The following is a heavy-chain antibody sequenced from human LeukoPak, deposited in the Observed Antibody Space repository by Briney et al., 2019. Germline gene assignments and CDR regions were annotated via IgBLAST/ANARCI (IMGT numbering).Heavy chain of an antibody. D-gene: IGHD3-22*01. J-gene: IGHJ4*02. CDR3: ARGARYYDSSGYSISDY. CDR1: GFTVSSSY. Sequence: GGSLRLSCAASGFTVSSSYMSWVRQAPGKGLEWVSVFYSGGKTYYIDSVKGRFTISRDNSKNTLYLQMNSLRAEDTAVYYCARGARYYDSSGYSISDYWGQGTLVTVSS. V-gene: IGHV3-53*01. CDR2: FYSGGKT.